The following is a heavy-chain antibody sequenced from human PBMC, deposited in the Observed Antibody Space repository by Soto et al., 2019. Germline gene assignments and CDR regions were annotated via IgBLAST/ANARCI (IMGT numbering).Heavy chain of an antibody. J-gene: IGHJ4*02. V-gene: IGHV4-59*01. CDR3: GRDYYYDSSGYSPLDY. CDR1: GGSISSYY. Sequence: SETLSLTCTVSGGSISSYYWSWIRQPPGKGLEWIGYIYYSGSTNYNPSLKSRVTISVDTSKNQFSLKLSSVTAADTAVYYCGRDYYYDSSGYSPLDYWGQGTLVTVSS. CDR2: IYYSGST. D-gene: IGHD3-22*01.